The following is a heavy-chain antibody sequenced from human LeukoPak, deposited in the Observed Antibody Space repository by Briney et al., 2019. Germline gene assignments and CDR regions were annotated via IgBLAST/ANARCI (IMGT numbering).Heavy chain of an antibody. CDR1: GFTFSSYS. CDR2: ISSSSYI. V-gene: IGHV3-21*01. D-gene: IGHD3-10*02. J-gene: IGHJ4*02. Sequence: GGSLRLSCAASGFTFSSYSMNWVRQAPGKGLEWVSSISSSSYIYYADSVKGRFTISRDNAKNSLYLQMNSLRAEDTAVYYSARDLSTLSSLSGELRPANDYWGQGTLVTVSS. CDR3: ARDLSTLSSLSGELRPANDY.